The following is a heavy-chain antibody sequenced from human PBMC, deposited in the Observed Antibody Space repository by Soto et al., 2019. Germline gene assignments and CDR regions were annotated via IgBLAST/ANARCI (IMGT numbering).Heavy chain of an antibody. CDR3: ARRSSSSLDYYGMDV. CDR2: IYYSGST. V-gene: IGHV4-39*01. Sequence: SETLCLTYTVSGGSISGSSYYWGWIRQPPGKGLEWIGSIYYSGSTYYNPSLKSRVTISVDTSKNQFSLKLSSVTAADTAVYYCARRSSSSLDYYGMDVWGQGTTVTVSS. D-gene: IGHD6-13*01. CDR1: GGSISGSSYY. J-gene: IGHJ6*02.